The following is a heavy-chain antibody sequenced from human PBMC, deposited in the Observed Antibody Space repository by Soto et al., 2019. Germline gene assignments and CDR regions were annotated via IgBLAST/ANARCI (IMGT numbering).Heavy chain of an antibody. D-gene: IGHD3-16*01. CDR1: GFTLSGYA. J-gene: IGHJ6*03. V-gene: IGHV3-23*01. CDR2: LSNSGGTT. Sequence: GSLRLSCAASGFTLSGYAMSWVRQAPGKGLEWVSTLSNSGGTTYYPDSVKGRFTISRDSSKSTLYLEMNSLRAEDTAVYYCARRGIGYYNMDVWGRGTTVNVSS. CDR3: ARRGIGYYNMDV.